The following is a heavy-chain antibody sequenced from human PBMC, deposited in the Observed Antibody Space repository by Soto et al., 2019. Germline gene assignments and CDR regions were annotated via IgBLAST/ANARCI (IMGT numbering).Heavy chain of an antibody. CDR2: ISSNGGST. CDR1: GFTFSSYA. J-gene: IGHJ4*02. V-gene: IGHV3-64*01. CDR3: ARAPTGDHSTPYDY. D-gene: IGHD7-27*01. Sequence: GGSLRLSCAASGFTFSSYAMHWVRQAPGKGLEYVSAISSNGGSTYYANSVKGRFTISRDNSKNTLYLQMGSLRAEDMAVYYCARAPTGDHSTPYDYWGQGTLVTVSS.